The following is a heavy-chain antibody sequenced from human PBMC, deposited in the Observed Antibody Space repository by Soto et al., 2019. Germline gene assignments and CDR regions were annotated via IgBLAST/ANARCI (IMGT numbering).Heavy chain of an antibody. CDR1: GFTFSSYA. CDR2: ISGSGGST. J-gene: IGHJ6*03. CDR3: AKSLYCSSTSCYAYYYYYYMDV. V-gene: IGHV3-23*01. Sequence: GGSLRLSCAASGFTFSSYAMSWVRQAPGKGLEWVSAISGSGGSTYYADSVKGRFTISRDNSKNTLYLQMNSLRAEDTAVYYCAKSLYCSSTSCYAYYYYYYMDVWGKGTTVTVSS. D-gene: IGHD2-2*01.